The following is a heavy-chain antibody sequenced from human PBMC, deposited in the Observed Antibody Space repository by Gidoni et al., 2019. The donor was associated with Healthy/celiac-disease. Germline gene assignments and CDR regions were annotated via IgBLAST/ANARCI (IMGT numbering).Heavy chain of an antibody. J-gene: IGHJ6*02. Sequence: QVQLQESGPGLVKPSQTLSLTCTVSGGSISRGSYYWSWIRQPAGKGLEWIGRIYTSGSTNYNPSLKSRVTISVDTSKNQFSLKLSSVTAADTAVYYCARVPLDYTVTQDYYGMDVWGQGTTVTVSS. D-gene: IGHD4-17*01. CDR1: GGSISRGSYY. V-gene: IGHV4-61*02. CDR2: IYTSGST. CDR3: ARVPLDYTVTQDYYGMDV.